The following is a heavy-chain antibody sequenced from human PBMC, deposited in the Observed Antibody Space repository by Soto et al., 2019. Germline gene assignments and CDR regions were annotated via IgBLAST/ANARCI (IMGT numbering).Heavy chain of an antibody. CDR3: ARGGKYGSSDALDI. CDR2: ILPLSGTP. J-gene: IGHJ3*02. CDR1: EGTFSRFP. D-gene: IGHD6-6*01. V-gene: IGHV1-69*06. Sequence: QVQLAQSGAEVKKPGSSVKVSCKASEGTFSRFPISWVRQAPGQGLEWMGGILPLSGTPNYGQKFQGRVAISADKYTSTVYMELSSLRFDDTAVYYGARGGKYGSSDALDIWGQGTMVTVAS.